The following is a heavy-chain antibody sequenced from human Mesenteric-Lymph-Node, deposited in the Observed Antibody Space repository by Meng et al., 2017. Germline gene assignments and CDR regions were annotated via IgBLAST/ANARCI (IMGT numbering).Heavy chain of an antibody. D-gene: IGHD3-9*01. V-gene: IGHV3-72*01. CDR1: GFTFSDHY. Sequence: GESLKISCAASGFTFSDHYMDWVRQAPGKGLEWVGRIRNKPNSYTTEYAASVKGRFTISRDDSKNSVYLQMNSLKTEDTAVYYCVRVHDTSETFDIWGQGTMVTVSS. CDR2: IRNKPNSYTT. CDR3: VRVHDTSETFDI. J-gene: IGHJ3*02.